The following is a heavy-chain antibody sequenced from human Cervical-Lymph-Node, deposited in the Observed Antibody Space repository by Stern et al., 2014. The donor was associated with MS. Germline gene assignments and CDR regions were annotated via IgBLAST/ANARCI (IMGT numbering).Heavy chain of an antibody. V-gene: IGHV1-46*01. CDR3: ARDGMTAATYYFDF. CDR1: GYTFTSYY. D-gene: IGHD6-13*01. Sequence: QVQLVESGAEVKKPGASVKVSCKASGYTFTSYYMHWVRQAPGQGLEWMGIINPSGGSTNYAQNFQERFTMTSDTSTSTAYMEMSSLRSEDTALYYCARDGMTAATYYFDFWGQGTVVTVSS. CDR2: INPSGGST. J-gene: IGHJ4*02.